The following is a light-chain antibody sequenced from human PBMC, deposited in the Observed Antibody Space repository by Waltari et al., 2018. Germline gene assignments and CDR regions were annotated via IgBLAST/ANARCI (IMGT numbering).Light chain of an antibody. Sequence: QTVVTQEPSLTVSPGGTVTLTCASSTGAVTSGFYTSWFQQKPGQPPRALIYSTNNKHSWTPARFSGSLLGGKAALTLSGVQVEDEAEYYCLLYYGGAQVFGGGTKLTVL. CDR2: STN. CDR3: LLYYGGAQV. J-gene: IGLJ3*02. V-gene: IGLV7-43*01. CDR1: TGAVTSGFY.